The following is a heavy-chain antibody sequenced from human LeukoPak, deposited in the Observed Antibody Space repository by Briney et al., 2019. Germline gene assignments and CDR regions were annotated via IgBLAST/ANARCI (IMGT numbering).Heavy chain of an antibody. D-gene: IGHD4-17*01. CDR1: GFTFNSFA. CDR2: VSYDGNDK. Sequence: GGSLRLSCAASGFTFNSFAIHWVRQAPGKGLEWVAVVSYDGNDKFYADSVKGRFTISRDNSKNTLYLQMNSLRPEDTAVYYCAKPKRDGENHFDYWGQGTLVTVSS. CDR3: AKPKRDGENHFDY. V-gene: IGHV3-30-3*02. J-gene: IGHJ4*02.